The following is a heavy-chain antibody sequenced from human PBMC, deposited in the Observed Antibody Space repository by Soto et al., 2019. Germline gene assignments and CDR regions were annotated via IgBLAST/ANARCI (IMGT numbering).Heavy chain of an antibody. V-gene: IGHV3-7*03. CDR3: ARGLPLVEY. CDR2: IKQDGSEK. CDR1: GFTFSSYW. Sequence: EVQLVESGGGLVQPGGSLRLSCAASGFTFSSYWMSWVRQAPGKGLEWVANIKQDGSEKYYVDSVKGRFTISRDNAKNSLYLQMKSLRAEDTAGYYCARGLPLVEYWGQGTLVNVSP. J-gene: IGHJ4*02.